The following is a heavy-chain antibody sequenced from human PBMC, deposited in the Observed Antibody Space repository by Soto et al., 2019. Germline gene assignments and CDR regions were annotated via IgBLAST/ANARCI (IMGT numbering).Heavy chain of an antibody. CDR2: ISSSSSYT. CDR3: ARAPEKITIFGVVILGMDV. D-gene: IGHD3-3*01. CDR1: GFTFSDYY. J-gene: IGHJ6*02. V-gene: IGHV3-11*06. Sequence: QVQLVESGGGLVKPGGSLRLSCAASGFTFSDYYMSWIRQAPGKGLEWVSYISSSSSYTNYADSVKGRFTISRDNAKNSLYLQMNSLRVEDTAVYYCARAPEKITIFGVVILGMDVWGQGTTVTVSS.